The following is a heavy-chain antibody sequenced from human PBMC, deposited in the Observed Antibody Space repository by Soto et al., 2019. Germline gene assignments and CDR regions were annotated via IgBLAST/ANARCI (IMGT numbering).Heavy chain of an antibody. V-gene: IGHV4-4*07. D-gene: IGHD6-13*01. CDR3: ARDLEEQLVWGYFDY. Sequence: SETLSLTCTVSGGSISSYYWSWIRQPAGKGLEWIGRIYTSGSTNYNPSLKSRVTMSVDTSKNQFSLKLSSVTAADTAVYYCARDLEEQLVWGYFDYWRQGTLVSVSS. CDR1: GGSISSYY. CDR2: IYTSGST. J-gene: IGHJ4*02.